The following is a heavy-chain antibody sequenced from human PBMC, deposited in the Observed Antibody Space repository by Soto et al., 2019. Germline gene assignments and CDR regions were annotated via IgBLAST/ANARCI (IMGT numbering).Heavy chain of an antibody. CDR3: AKDKSGSWTFDY. V-gene: IGHV3-30*18. J-gene: IGHJ4*02. Sequence: QVQLVESGGGVVQPGRSLRLSCAASGFTFSSYAMHWVRQAPGKGLEWVAVISYDASSKYYADPVKGRFTVSSDHSQNTLYLQMNSLRAEDTAVYYCAKDKSGSWTFDYWGQGTLVTVSS. D-gene: IGHD6-13*01. CDR1: GFTFSSYA. CDR2: ISYDASSK.